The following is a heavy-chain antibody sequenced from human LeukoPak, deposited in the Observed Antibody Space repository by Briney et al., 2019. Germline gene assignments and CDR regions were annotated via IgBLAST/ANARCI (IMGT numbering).Heavy chain of an antibody. CDR2: IYYSGST. J-gene: IGHJ5*02. Sequence: SETLSLTCTVSGGSISSYYWSWIRQPPGKGLEWIGYIYYSGSTNYHPSLKSRVTISVDTSKNQFSLKLSSVTAADTVVYYCARVGSRYSSGWYRFDPWGQGTLVTVSS. D-gene: IGHD6-19*01. CDR1: GGSISSYY. V-gene: IGHV4-59*01. CDR3: ARVGSRYSSGWYRFDP.